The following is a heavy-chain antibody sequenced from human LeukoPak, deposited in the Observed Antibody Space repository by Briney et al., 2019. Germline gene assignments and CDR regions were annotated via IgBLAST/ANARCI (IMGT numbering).Heavy chain of an antibody. Sequence: GGSLRLSCVASGFTFGKYWMSWVRQAPGEGLEWVSAISGSGGSTYYADSVKGRFTISRDNSKNTLYLQMNSLRAEDTAVYYCANAYSSGWYNYWGQGTLVTVSS. CDR3: ANAYSSGWYNY. D-gene: IGHD6-19*01. V-gene: IGHV3-23*01. J-gene: IGHJ4*02. CDR2: ISGSGGST. CDR1: GFTFGKYW.